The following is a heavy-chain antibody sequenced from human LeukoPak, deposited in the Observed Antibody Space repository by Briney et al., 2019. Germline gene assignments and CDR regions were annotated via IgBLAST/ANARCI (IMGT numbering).Heavy chain of an antibody. Sequence: SETLSLTCAVYGGSFSGYYWSWIRQPPGKGLEWIGEINHSGSTNYNPSLKSRVTISVDTSKNQFSLKLSSVTAADTAVYYCARGARELRYFDWTPQNQAHYYYYMDVWGKGTTVTVSS. CDR2: INHSGST. CDR3: ARGARELRYFDWTPQNQAHYYYYMDV. V-gene: IGHV4-34*01. CDR1: GGSFSGYY. D-gene: IGHD3-9*01. J-gene: IGHJ6*03.